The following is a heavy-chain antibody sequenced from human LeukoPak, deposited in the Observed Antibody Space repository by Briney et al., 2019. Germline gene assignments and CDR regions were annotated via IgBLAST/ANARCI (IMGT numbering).Heavy chain of an antibody. D-gene: IGHD5-24*01. CDR2: ISGSGGST. Sequence: GGSLRLSCAASGFTFSGSAMHWVRQAPGKGLEWVSAISGSGGSTYYADSVKGRFTISRDNSKNTLYLQMNSLRAEDTAVYYCAKFGNVEMATITAFDIWGQGTMVTVPS. V-gene: IGHV3-23*01. J-gene: IGHJ3*02. CDR1: GFTFSGSA. CDR3: AKFGNVEMATITAFDI.